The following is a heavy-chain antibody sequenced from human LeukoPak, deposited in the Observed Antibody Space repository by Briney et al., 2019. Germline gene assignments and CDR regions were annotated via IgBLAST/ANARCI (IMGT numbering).Heavy chain of an antibody. CDR1: GFTVSSYW. CDR3: ARDLSSRDAY. D-gene: IGHD6-13*01. CDR2: IHQNGRSE. V-gene: IGHV3-7*03. Sequence: GGSLRLSCAASGFTVSSYWMSWVRQAPGEGLEWVACIHQNGRSEYYVDSVKGRFAISRDNTKDSLYLQMSSLTVEDTAVYYCARDLSSRDAYWGQGTLVTVSS. J-gene: IGHJ4*02.